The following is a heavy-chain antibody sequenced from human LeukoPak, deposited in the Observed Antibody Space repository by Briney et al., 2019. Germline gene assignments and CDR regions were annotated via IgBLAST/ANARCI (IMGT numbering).Heavy chain of an antibody. Sequence: SETLSLTCTVSGGSISSYYWSRIRQPAGKGLEWIGRIYTSGSTNYNPSLKSRVTMSVDTSKNQFSLKLSSVTAADTAVYYCARDDGYSSGWYNWFDPWGQGTLVTVSS. J-gene: IGHJ5*02. CDR3: ARDDGYSSGWYNWFDP. CDR2: IYTSGST. CDR1: GGSISSYY. V-gene: IGHV4-4*07. D-gene: IGHD6-19*01.